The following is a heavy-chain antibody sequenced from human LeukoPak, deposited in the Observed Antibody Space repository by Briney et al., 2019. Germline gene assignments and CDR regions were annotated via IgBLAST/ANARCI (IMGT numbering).Heavy chain of an antibody. Sequence: PSETLSLTCAVYGGSFSGYYWSWIRQPPGKGLEWTGEINHSGSTNYNPSLKSRVTISVDTSKNQFSLKLSSVTAADTAVYYCARHRYYDFWSGYLYYFDYWGQGTLVTVSS. CDR2: INHSGST. V-gene: IGHV4-34*01. D-gene: IGHD3-3*01. CDR1: GGSFSGYY. CDR3: ARHRYYDFWSGYLYYFDY. J-gene: IGHJ4*02.